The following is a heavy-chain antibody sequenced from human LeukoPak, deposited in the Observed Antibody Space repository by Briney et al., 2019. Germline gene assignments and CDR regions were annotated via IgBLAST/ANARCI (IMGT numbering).Heavy chain of an antibody. CDR3: ARRGVVIRVILVGFHKEAYYFDS. CDR2: ISDSGGRT. V-gene: IGHV3-23*01. CDR1: GFTFSSYG. Sequence: GGSLRLSCVASGFTFSSYGMHWVRQAPGKGMEWVAGISDSGGRTKYADSVKGRFTISRDNSKNTLYLQMNSLRAEDTAVYFCARRGVVIRVILVGFHKEAYYFDSWGQGALVTVSS. J-gene: IGHJ4*02. D-gene: IGHD3-22*01.